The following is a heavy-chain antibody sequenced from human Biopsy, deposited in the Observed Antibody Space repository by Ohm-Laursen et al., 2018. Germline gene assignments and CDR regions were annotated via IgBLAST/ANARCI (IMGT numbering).Heavy chain of an antibody. J-gene: IGHJ5*02. CDR1: GDSVSSNSAA. V-gene: IGHV6-1*01. D-gene: IGHD1-1*01. CDR2: TYYRSKWYN. CDR3: ARETPTGIPFNWFDP. Sequence: PTQTLTLTCAISGDSVSSNSAAWNWIRQSPSRGLEWLGRTYYRSKWYNDYAVSVKSRMTINADTFKNQFSLQLNSVTPEDTAVYYCARETPTGIPFNWFDPWGQGTLVTVSS.